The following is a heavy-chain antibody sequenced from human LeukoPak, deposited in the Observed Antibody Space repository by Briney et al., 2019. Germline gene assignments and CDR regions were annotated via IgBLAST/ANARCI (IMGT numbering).Heavy chain of an antibody. J-gene: IGHJ4*02. V-gene: IGHV4-4*07. CDR3: ARALAAAGRHYFDY. CDR1: GGSISSYY. Sequence: SETLSLTCTVSGGSISSYYWSWIRQPAGKGLEWIGRIYTGGSTNYNPSLKSRVTMSVDTSKNQFSLKLSSVTAADTAVYYCARALAAAGRHYFDYWGQGTLVTVSS. D-gene: IGHD6-13*01. CDR2: IYTGGST.